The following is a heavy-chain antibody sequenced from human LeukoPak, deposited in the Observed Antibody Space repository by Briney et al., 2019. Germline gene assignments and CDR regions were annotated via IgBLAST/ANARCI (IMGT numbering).Heavy chain of an antibody. V-gene: IGHV4-34*01. D-gene: IGHD5-18*01. CDR2: INHSGST. J-gene: IGHJ4*02. CDR1: GGSFSGYY. CDR3: ARGYSYGQRFDY. Sequence: SETLSLTCAVYGGSFSGYYWSWIRQPPGKGLEWIGEINHSGSTNYNPSLKSRVTISVDTSKNQFSLKLNSVTAADTAVYYCARGYSYGQRFDYWGQGTLVTVSS.